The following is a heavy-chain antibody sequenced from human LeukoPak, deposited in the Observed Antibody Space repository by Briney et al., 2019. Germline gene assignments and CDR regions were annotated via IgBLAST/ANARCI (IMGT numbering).Heavy chain of an antibody. CDR2: IIGSGDII. CDR1: GFTFSSYE. V-gene: IGHV3-48*03. J-gene: IGHJ4*02. Sequence: GGSLRLSCSASGFTFSSYEMNWVRQAPGKGLEWISYIIGSGDIIYYADSVKGRFTIFRDNAKNSLFLQMNSLTADDTAVYYCARERTTIVSGTTIGAYWGQGTLVTVSS. CDR3: ARERTTIVSGTTIGAY. D-gene: IGHD2/OR15-2a*01.